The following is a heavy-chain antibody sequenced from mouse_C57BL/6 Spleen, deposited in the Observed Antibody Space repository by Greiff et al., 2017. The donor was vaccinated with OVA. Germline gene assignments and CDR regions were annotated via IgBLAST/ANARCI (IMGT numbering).Heavy chain of an antibody. J-gene: IGHJ3*01. CDR2: IDPSDSET. CDR1: GYTFTSYW. D-gene: IGHD3-2*02. V-gene: IGHV1-52*01. Sequence: VQLQQSGAELVRPGSSVKLSCKASGYTFTSYWMHWVKQRPIQGLEWIGNIDPSDSETHYNQKFKDKATLTVDKSSSTAYMQLSSLTSEDSAVYYGARGPPHKTTAQVFAYWGQGTLVTVSA. CDR3: ARGPPHKTTAQVFAY.